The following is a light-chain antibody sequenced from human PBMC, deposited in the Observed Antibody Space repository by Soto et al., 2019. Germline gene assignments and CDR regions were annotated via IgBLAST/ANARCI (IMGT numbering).Light chain of an antibody. CDR2: AAS. CDR3: QQSYGTPYT. J-gene: IGKJ2*01. Sequence: DIQMTQSPSSLSASVGDRVTITCRASQSISSYLNWYQQKPGKAPKLLIYAASSLHSGVPSRFSGSGSGTDCTLTISSLQPEDFATYYCQQSYGTPYTFGQGTKLEIK. V-gene: IGKV1-39*01. CDR1: QSISSY.